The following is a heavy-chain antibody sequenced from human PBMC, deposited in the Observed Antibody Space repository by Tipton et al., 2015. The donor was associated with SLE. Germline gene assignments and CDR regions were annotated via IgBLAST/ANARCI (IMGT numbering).Heavy chain of an antibody. Sequence: WVRQDPGKGLEWIGRLHYSGRSYYNPSLKSRVTISLDTSRTQFSLKLSSVTAADTAVYYCARLYCSGGSCYSHYYYGMDVWGQGTTVTVSS. CDR3: ARLYCSGGSCYSHYYYGMDV. J-gene: IGHJ6*02. V-gene: IGHV4-39*07. D-gene: IGHD2-15*01. CDR2: LHYSGRS.